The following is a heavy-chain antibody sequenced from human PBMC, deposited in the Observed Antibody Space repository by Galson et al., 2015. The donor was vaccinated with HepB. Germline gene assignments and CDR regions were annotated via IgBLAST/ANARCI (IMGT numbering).Heavy chain of an antibody. CDR1: GFAFSTYG. J-gene: IGHJ6*03. CDR3: AKAAYLYYYMDV. Sequence: SLRLSCAASGFAFSTYGMNWVRQAPGKGLEWVSLITGSGGSTFFADSVKGRFTISRDNSKNRVYLHMSSLRAEDTAVYYCAKAAYLYYYMDVWGKGTTVTVSS. CDR2: ITGSGGST. V-gene: IGHV3-23*01.